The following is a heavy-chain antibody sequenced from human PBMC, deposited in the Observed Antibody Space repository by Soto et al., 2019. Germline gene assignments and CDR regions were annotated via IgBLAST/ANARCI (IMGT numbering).Heavy chain of an antibody. J-gene: IGHJ6*02. CDR2: IIPIFGTA. V-gene: IGHV1-69*13. CDR3: ATPLYCSSTSCYSSDSMDV. D-gene: IGHD2-2*02. CDR1: GGTFSSYA. Sequence: SVKVSCKASGGTFSSYAISWVRQAPGQGLEWMGGIIPIFGTANYAQKFQGRVTITADESTSTAYMELSSLRSEDTAVYYCATPLYCSSTSCYSSDSMDVWGQGNTVTVSS.